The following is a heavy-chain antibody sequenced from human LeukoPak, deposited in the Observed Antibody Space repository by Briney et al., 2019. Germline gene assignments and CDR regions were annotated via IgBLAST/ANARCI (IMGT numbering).Heavy chain of an antibody. CDR1: GFTFSSYS. J-gene: IGHJ4*02. CDR3: ARVNTQSRPFDY. V-gene: IGHV3-21*04. CDR2: ISSSGIHI. D-gene: IGHD5-24*01. Sequence: GGSLRLSCAASGFTFSSYSMNWVRRAPGKGLEWVSSISSSGIHISYLDSVKGRFTISRDNAKNSLYLQMNSLRAEDTALYYCARVNTQSRPFDYWGQGTQVTVSS.